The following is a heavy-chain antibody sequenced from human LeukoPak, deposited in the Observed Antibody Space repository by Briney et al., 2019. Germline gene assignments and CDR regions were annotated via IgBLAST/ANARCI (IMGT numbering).Heavy chain of an antibody. Sequence: GGSLRLSCAASGFTFSSYEMDWVRQAPGKGLEWVSYISSSGSTIYYADSVKGRFTISRDNAKNSLYLQMNSLRAEDTALYYCAKETYYYDSSGYSFDYWGQGALVTVSS. D-gene: IGHD3-22*01. V-gene: IGHV3-48*03. CDR1: GFTFSSYE. J-gene: IGHJ4*02. CDR3: AKETYYYDSSGYSFDY. CDR2: ISSSGSTI.